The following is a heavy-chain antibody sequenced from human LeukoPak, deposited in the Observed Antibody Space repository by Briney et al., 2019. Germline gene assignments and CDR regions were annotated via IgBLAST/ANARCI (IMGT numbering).Heavy chain of an antibody. D-gene: IGHD3-16*01. Sequence: GGSLRLSGAASGFTFSDNAMTWVRQTPGKGLEWVSTISGGGEATWYADSVKGRFTISRDNYKSTLYLQMNSLRAEDTAVYYCAKDGGVTHYYYYMDVWGKGTTVTVSS. CDR2: ISGGGEAT. CDR3: AKDGGVTHYYYYMDV. J-gene: IGHJ6*03. V-gene: IGHV3-23*01. CDR1: GFTFSDNA.